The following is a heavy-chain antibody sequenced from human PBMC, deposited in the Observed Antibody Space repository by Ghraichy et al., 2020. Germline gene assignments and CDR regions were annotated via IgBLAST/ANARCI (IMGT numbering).Heavy chain of an antibody. CDR3: ARLGYCTNGVCYKAWYFDL. D-gene: IGHD2-8*01. CDR2: IYYSGST. CDR1: GGSISSYY. J-gene: IGHJ2*01. Sequence: SETLSLTCTVSGGSISSYYWSWIRQPPGKGLEWIGYIYYSGSTNYNPSLKSRVTISVDTSKNQFSPKLSSVTAADTAVYYCARLGYCTNGVCYKAWYFDLWGRGTLVTVSS. V-gene: IGHV4-59*08.